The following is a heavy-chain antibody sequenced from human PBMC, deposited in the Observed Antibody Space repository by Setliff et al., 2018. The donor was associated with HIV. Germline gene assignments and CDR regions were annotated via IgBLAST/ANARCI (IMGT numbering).Heavy chain of an antibody. J-gene: IGHJ1*01. CDR3: ARGESSTWDLAEHFQH. CDR2: ISEGGYDT. Sequence: PGGSLRLSCAASGFTFSSYAMSWVRQAPGKWLEWVSSISEGGYDTYYADSVKGRFTISRDNSKNTLYLQMNSLRAEDTAVYHCARGESSTWDLAEHFQHWGHGTLVTVSS. V-gene: IGHV3-23*01. CDR1: GFTFSSYA. D-gene: IGHD2-2*01.